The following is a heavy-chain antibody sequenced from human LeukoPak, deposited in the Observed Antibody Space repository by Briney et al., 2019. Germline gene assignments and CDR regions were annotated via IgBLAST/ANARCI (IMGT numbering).Heavy chain of an antibody. Sequence: ASVKVSCKTSGYSFINYYIHWVRQAPGQGLEWMGIINSSGGSTSFAQKFQGRVTMTRDMSTSTVYMELNSLRSEDTAVYYCARAWEAVAGNYGVIDYWGQGTLVTVSS. V-gene: IGHV1-46*01. J-gene: IGHJ4*02. CDR3: ARAWEAVAGNYGVIDY. D-gene: IGHD4-17*01. CDR2: INSSGGST. CDR1: GYSFINYY.